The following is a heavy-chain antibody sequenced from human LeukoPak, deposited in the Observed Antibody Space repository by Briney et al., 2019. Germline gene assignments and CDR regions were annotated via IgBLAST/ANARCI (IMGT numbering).Heavy chain of an antibody. J-gene: IGHJ4*02. CDR3: AKVVAATFDY. V-gene: IGHV3-23*01. D-gene: IGHD2-15*01. Sequence: GGSLRLSCAASGFTLSSYAMSWVRQAPGKGLEWVSSISASGGSTNYADSVKGRFTISRDNSKNTVYLQMNSLRAEDTAVYYCAKVVAATFDYWGQGTLVTVSS. CDR1: GFTLSSYA. CDR2: ISASGGST.